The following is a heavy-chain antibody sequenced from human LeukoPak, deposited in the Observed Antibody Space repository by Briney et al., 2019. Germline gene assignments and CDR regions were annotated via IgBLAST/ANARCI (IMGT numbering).Heavy chain of an antibody. V-gene: IGHV4-30-2*01. CDR2: IYHTGDT. J-gene: IGHJ4*02. CDR3: ARFWYGYGNNRGGPDS. Sequence: PSQTLSLTCTVSGGSISSGGYYWSWIRQPPGKGLEWIGYIYHTGDTYYNPSLNSRVTISVGTSKTQFSLKMSSLTDADTAVYYCARFWYGYGNNRGGPDSWGQGTLVTVSS. D-gene: IGHD5-12*01. CDR1: GGSISSGGYY.